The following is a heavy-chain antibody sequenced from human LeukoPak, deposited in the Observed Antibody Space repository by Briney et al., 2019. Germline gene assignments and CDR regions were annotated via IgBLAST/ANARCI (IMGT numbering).Heavy chain of an antibody. J-gene: IGHJ4*02. CDR2: IKQDGSEK. V-gene: IGHV3-7*01. D-gene: IGHD3-10*01. CDR1: GFTFSSYW. CDR3: ARSYRHYYGSGSYPY. Sequence: GGSLRLSCAASGFTFSSYWMSWVRQAPGKGLEWVANIKQDGSEKSYADSVKGRFTITRDNAKNTLYLQMNSLRAEDTAVYYCARSYRHYYGSGSYPYWGQGTLVTVSS.